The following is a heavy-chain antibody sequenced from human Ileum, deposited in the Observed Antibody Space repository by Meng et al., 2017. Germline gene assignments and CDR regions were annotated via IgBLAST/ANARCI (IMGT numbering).Heavy chain of an antibody. D-gene: IGHD3-3*01. CDR2: TYYRSKWYS. J-gene: IGHJ4*02. CDR1: RGSVSSKIAD. CDR3: ASGSGSLDY. Sequence: QVLLQHSGAGGVERSSTILLSCVVCRGSVSSKIADCNCIRQSPLRGLEWQGRTYYRSKWYSEYVVSVKSRISITPETSKNQFSRQMNSGTPEYTALYDCASGSGSLDYWGPGTLVTVSS. V-gene: IGHV6-1*01.